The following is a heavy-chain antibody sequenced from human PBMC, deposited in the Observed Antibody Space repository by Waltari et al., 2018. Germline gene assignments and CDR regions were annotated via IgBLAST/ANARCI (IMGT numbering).Heavy chain of an antibody. Sequence: QVQLQESGPGLVKPSETLSLTCAVSGYSISSGYYWGWIRQPPGKGLEWIGSIYHSGSTYYNPSLKSRVTISLDTSKTQFSLKLSSVTAADTAVYYCARLFGRSHFDHWCQGTLVTVSS. CDR2: IYHSGST. D-gene: IGHD2-21*01. CDR1: GYSISSGYY. CDR3: ARLFGRSHFDH. J-gene: IGHJ4*02. V-gene: IGHV4-38-2*01.